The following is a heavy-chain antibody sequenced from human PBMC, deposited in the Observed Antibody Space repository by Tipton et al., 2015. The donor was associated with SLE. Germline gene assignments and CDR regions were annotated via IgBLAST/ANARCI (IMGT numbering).Heavy chain of an antibody. CDR2: INHSGGT. CDR3: ARGPGSQSGEAFDI. CDR1: GGSFSGYY. D-gene: IGHD1-26*01. Sequence: TLSLTCAVYGGSFSGYYWSWIRQPPGKGLEWIGEINHSGGTNYNPSLKSRVTISVDTSKNQFSLKLSSVTAADTAVYYCARGPGSQSGEAFDIWGQGTMVTVSS. J-gene: IGHJ3*02. V-gene: IGHV4-34*01.